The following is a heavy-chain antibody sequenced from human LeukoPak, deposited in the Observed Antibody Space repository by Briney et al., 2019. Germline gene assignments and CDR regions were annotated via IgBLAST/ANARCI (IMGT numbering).Heavy chain of an antibody. D-gene: IGHD3-16*01. CDR1: GYTFTSYY. Sequence: GASVKVSCKASGYTFTSYYMHWVRQAPGQGLEWMGIINPSGGSTSYAQKFQGRVTMTRDTSTSTVYMELSSLRSEDTAVYYCARAMITFGGPRGAFDIWGQGTMVTVSS. V-gene: IGHV1-46*01. CDR2: INPSGGST. J-gene: IGHJ3*02. CDR3: ARAMITFGGPRGAFDI.